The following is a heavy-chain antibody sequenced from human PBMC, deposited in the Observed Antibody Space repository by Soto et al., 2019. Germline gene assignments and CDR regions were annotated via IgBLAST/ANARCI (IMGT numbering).Heavy chain of an antibody. Sequence: PGGSLRLSCAASGFTFSSYAMHWVRQAPGKGLEWVAVISYDGSNKYYADSVKGRFTISRDNSKNTLYLQMNSLRAEDTAVYYCARGVVRGVISLYGMDVWGQGTTVTVSS. CDR3: ARGVVRGVISLYGMDV. CDR1: GFTFSSYA. CDR2: ISYDGSNK. J-gene: IGHJ6*02. D-gene: IGHD3-10*01. V-gene: IGHV3-30-3*01.